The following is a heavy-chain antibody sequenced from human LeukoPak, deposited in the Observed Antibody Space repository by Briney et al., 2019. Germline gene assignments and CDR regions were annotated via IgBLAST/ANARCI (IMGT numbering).Heavy chain of an antibody. CDR1: GFVFSACS. CDR2: ISRDSNTI. Sequence: PGGSLRLSCVASGFVFSACSMNWVRQAPGKGLEWISYISRDSNTIYYAESVKGRFSIFRDNAENTLYLQMDSLRAEDTAVYYCARDVSWYWGQGTLVTVSS. CDR3: ARDVSWY. V-gene: IGHV3-48*01. J-gene: IGHJ4*02. D-gene: IGHD6-13*01.